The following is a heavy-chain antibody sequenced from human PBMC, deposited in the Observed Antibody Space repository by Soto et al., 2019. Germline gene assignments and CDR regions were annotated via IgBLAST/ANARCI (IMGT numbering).Heavy chain of an antibody. CDR1: GGSISSSNW. CDR3: ARVWTGYRTQVYFDY. CDR2: IYHSGST. V-gene: IGHV4-4*02. Sequence: QVQLQESGPGLVKPSGTLSLTCAVSGGSISSSNWWSWVRQPPGKGLEWIGEIYHSGSTNYNPSLKSPVTISVDKSKNQFALKLSSVTAADTAVYYCARVWTGYRTQVYFDYWGQGTLVTVSS. J-gene: IGHJ4*02. D-gene: IGHD3-3*01.